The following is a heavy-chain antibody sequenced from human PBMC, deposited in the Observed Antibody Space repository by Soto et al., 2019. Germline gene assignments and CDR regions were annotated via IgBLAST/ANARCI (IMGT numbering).Heavy chain of an antibody. CDR1: GFTFSDYT. CDR2: ISANGGST. CDR3: AKANRYCSGGTCFVFDY. D-gene: IGHD2-15*01. J-gene: IGHJ4*02. Sequence: EVQVLESGGGLVQPGGSLRLSCAASGFTFSDYTMNWVRQAPEKGLEWVSSISANGGSTYYADSVKGRFTISRDNSQNTLSLQMNSLRAEDTAIYYCAKANRYCSGGTCFVFDYWGQGALVTVSS. V-gene: IGHV3-23*01.